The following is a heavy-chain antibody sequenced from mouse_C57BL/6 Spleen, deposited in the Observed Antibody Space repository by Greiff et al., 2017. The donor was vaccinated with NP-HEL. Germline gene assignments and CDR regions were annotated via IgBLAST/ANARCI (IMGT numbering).Heavy chain of an antibody. J-gene: IGHJ4*01. V-gene: IGHV1-15*01. Sequence: QVQLQQSGAELVRPGASVTLSCKASGYTFTDYEMHWVKQTPVHGLEWIGAIDPETGGTAYNQKFKGKAILTADKSSSTAYMELRSLTSEDSAVYYCTSHGDHYAMDYWGQGTSVTVSS. CDR2: IDPETGGT. CDR1: GYTFTDYE. CDR3: TSHGDHYAMDY. D-gene: IGHD2-13*01.